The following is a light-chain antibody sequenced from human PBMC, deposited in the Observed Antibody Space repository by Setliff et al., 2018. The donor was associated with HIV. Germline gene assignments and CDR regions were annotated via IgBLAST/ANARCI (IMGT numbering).Light chain of an antibody. Sequence: QSALTQPASVSGSPGQSITISCTGTSGDVGRYNLVSWYQQQPGKPPKLMIYQASKRPSGASNRFSGSKSGITASLTISGLQAEDEADYYCCSNTGSNTYVFGTGTKVTV. V-gene: IGLV2-23*01. CDR2: QAS. CDR1: SGDVGRYNL. J-gene: IGLJ1*01. CDR3: CSNTGSNTYV.